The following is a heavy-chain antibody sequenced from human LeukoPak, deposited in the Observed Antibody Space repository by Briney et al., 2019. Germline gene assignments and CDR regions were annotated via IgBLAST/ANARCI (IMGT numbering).Heavy chain of an antibody. V-gene: IGHV3-43*01. CDR3: VKDKRPTYYGYCDS. Sequence: PGASLTLSCAPSRVAFYEYTMRWVRHAPGRGLEWVSVISWSGGTSYADSVKGRFTVSRDHTKNSLFLHMSALRTNEYALYYCVKDKRPTYYGYCDSSGQGTLVTVSS. CDR1: RVAFYEYT. D-gene: IGHD3-10*01. CDR2: ISWSGGT. J-gene: IGHJ4*02.